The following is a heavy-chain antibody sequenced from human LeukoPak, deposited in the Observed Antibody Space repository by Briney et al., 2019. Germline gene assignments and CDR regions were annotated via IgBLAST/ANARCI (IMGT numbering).Heavy chain of an antibody. D-gene: IGHD6-13*01. J-gene: IGHJ5*02. V-gene: IGHV1-69*13. CDR2: IIPIFGTT. Sequence: SVKVSCKASGGTFNNYPISWVRQAPGQGLEWMGGIIPIFGTTNYAPKFQGRVTFTADESTSTVYMELSSLRSEDTAVYYCARVGGGSSTWYGWFDPWGQGTLVTVSS. CDR3: ARVGGGSSTWYGWFDP. CDR1: GGTFNNYP.